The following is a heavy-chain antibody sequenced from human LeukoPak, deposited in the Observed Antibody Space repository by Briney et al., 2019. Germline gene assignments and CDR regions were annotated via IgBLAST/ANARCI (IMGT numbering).Heavy chain of an antibody. J-gene: IGHJ4*02. CDR3: ARVPDTAMEYYFDY. Sequence: GGSLRLSCAASGFTFSSYEMNWVRQAPGKGLEWVSYISSSGSTIYYADSVKGRFTISRDNAKNSLYLQMNSLRAEDTAVYYCARVPDTAMEYYFDYWGQGTLVTVSS. D-gene: IGHD5-18*01. CDR2: ISSSGSTI. V-gene: IGHV3-48*03. CDR1: GFTFSSYE.